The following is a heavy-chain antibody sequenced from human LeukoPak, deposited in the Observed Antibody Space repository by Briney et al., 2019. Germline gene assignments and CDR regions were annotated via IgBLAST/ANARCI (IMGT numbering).Heavy chain of an antibody. V-gene: IGHV1-69*13. CDR3: ANYDSSGYSAFDI. CDR2: IIPIFGTA. Sequence: ASVNVSCKASGGTFSSYAISWVRQAPGQGLEWMGGIIPIFGTANYAQKFQGRVTITADESMSTAYMELSSLRSEDTAVYYCANYDSSGYSAFDIWGQGTMVTVSS. J-gene: IGHJ3*02. D-gene: IGHD3-22*01. CDR1: GGTFSSYA.